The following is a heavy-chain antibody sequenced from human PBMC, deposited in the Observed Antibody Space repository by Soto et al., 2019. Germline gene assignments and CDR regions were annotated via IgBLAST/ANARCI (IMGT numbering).Heavy chain of an antibody. J-gene: IGHJ4*02. CDR3: ARRRGYSYGSLDY. CDR1: GGSFSGYY. Sequence: PSETLSLTCAVYGGSFSGYYWSWIRQPPGKGPEWIGEINHSGRTNYNPSLKSRVTISVDTSKDQFSLKLSSVTAADTAVYYCARRRGYSYGSLDYWGRGTLVTVSS. V-gene: IGHV4-34*01. CDR2: INHSGRT. D-gene: IGHD5-18*01.